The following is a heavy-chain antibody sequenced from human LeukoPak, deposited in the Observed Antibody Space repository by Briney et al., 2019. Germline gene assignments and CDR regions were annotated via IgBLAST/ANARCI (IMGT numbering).Heavy chain of an antibody. CDR1: GYTFTSYG. CDR3: ARAPRYYDSSGYYSRA. J-gene: IGHJ5*02. CDR2: ISAYNGNT. D-gene: IGHD3-22*01. V-gene: IGHV1-18*01. Sequence: GASVKVSCKASGYTFTSYGISWVRQAPGQGLEWMGWISAYNGNTNYAQKLQGRVTMTTDTSTSTAYMELRSLRSDDTAVYYCARAPRYYDSSGYYSRAWGQGTLVTVSS.